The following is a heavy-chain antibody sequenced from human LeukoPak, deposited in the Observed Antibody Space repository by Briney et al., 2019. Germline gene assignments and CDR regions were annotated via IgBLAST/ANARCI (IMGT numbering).Heavy chain of an antibody. CDR2: IIPIFGTA. Sequence: ASVKVSCKASGGTFSSYAISWVRQAPGQGLEWMGGIIPIFGTANYAHKLQGRVTITADESTSTDYMELSSLRSEDTAVYYCAGSRSYCSGGSCYNWFDPWGQGTLVTVSS. V-gene: IGHV1-69*13. CDR1: GGTFSSYA. D-gene: IGHD2-15*01. J-gene: IGHJ5*02. CDR3: AGSRSYCSGGSCYNWFDP.